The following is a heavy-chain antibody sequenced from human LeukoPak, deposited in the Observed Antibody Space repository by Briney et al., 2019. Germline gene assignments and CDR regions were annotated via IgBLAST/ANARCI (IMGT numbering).Heavy chain of an antibody. J-gene: IGHJ4*02. CDR3: AKDLAEGVGATLDY. D-gene: IGHD1-26*01. Sequence: GGSLRLSCSASGFTFSSYAMSWVRQAPGKGLEWVSAISGSGGSTYYAESVKGKFTIYRDNSKNTLYLQMNSLRAEATAVYYCAKDLAEGVGATLDYWGKGTLVTVSS. V-gene: IGHV3-23*01. CDR1: GFTFSSYA. CDR2: ISGSGGST.